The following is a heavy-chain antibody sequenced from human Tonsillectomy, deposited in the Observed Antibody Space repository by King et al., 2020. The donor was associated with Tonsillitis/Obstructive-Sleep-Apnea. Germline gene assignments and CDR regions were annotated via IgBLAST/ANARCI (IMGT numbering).Heavy chain of an antibody. CDR3: AKGGYCSSTSCHYYYYGMDV. D-gene: IGHD2-2*01. J-gene: IGHJ6*02. CDR2: INSDGSST. Sequence: EVQLVESGGGLVQPGGSLRLSCAASGFTFSSYWMHWVRQAPGKGLVWVSRINSDGSSTSYADSVKGRFTISRDNAKNTLYLQMNSLRAEDTAVYYCAKGGYCSSTSCHYYYYGMDVWGQGTTVTVSS. CDR1: GFTFSSYW. V-gene: IGHV3-74*01.